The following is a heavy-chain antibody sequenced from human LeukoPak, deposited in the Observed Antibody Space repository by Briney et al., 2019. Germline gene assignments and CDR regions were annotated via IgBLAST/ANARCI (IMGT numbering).Heavy chain of an antibody. D-gene: IGHD4-23*01. CDR2: IIPIFGTA. CDR1: GGTFSSYA. Sequence: SVKVSCTASGGTFSSYAISWVRQAPGQGLEWMGGIIPIFGTANYAQKSQGRVTITADESTSTAYMELSSLRSEDTAVYYCAAEGGNFSSDYWGQGTLVTVSS. J-gene: IGHJ4*02. CDR3: AAEGGNFSSDY. V-gene: IGHV1-69*13.